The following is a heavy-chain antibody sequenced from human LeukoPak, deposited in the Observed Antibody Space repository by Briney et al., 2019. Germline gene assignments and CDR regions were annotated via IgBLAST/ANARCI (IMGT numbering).Heavy chain of an antibody. CDR3: ARHIAAGDFDY. V-gene: IGHV4-59*01. J-gene: IGHJ4*02. CDR1: GGSISSYY. CDR2: IYYSGST. D-gene: IGHD6-13*01. Sequence: SETLSLTCTVSGGSISSYYWSWIRQPPGKGLEWIGYIYYSGSTNYNPSLKSRVTISIDTSKNQFSLKVSSVTAADTAVYYCARHIAAGDFDYWGQGTLVTVSP.